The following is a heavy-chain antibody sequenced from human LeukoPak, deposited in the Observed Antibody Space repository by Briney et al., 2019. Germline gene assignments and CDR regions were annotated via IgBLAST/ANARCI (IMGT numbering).Heavy chain of an antibody. J-gene: IGHJ6*02. D-gene: IGHD3-3*01. CDR1: GFTFSSYS. Sequence: GGSLRLSCAASGFTFSSYSMNWVRQAPGKGLEWVSSISSSSSYIYYADSVKGRFTISRDNAKNSLYLQMNSLRAEDTAVYYCARDGVSDFWSGLEDYYYYGMDVWGQGTTVTVSS. CDR3: ARDGVSDFWSGLEDYYYYGMDV. V-gene: IGHV3-21*01. CDR2: ISSSSSYI.